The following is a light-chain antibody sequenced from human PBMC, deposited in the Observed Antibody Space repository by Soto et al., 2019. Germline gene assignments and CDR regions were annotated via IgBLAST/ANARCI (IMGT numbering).Light chain of an antibody. CDR2: GAS. CDR1: QSVSSN. V-gene: IGKV3D-15*01. J-gene: IGKJ4*01. Sequence: EIVMTQSPATLSVSPGERATLSCRASQSVSSNLAWYQQKPGQAPRLLIYGASIRATGIPARFSGSGSGTEFTLTISSLQSEDFAVYYCQQYNNWLTFCGGTKVEIK. CDR3: QQYNNWLT.